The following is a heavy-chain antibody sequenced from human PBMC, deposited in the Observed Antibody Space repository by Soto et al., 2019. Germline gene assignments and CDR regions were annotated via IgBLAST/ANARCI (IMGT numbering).Heavy chain of an antibody. CDR2: INPNGGST. CDR3: ARAHYDYVRDAPHPHDY. V-gene: IGHV1-46*01. J-gene: IGHJ4*02. Sequence: GASVKVSCKAPAVTFTSYFMHWVRQAPGHGLEWIGVINPNGGSTKFAQTFQGRVTMTGDTSTSTVYMELRSLRSEDTAVYYCARAHYDYVRDAPHPHDYWGQGTLVTVS. D-gene: IGHD3-16*01. CDR1: AVTFTSYF.